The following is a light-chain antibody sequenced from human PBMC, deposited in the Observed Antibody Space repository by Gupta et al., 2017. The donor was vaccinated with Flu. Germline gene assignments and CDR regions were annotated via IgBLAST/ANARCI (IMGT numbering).Light chain of an antibody. CDR2: DDS. J-gene: IGLJ1*01. Sequence: SYVLTQPPSVSVAPGQPARITCGGNHIGSKSVHWYQQKPGQAPVLLVYDDSGRPSGIPERFSGSNSGNTATVTISRVEAGDEADYYCQVWDRSSDHYVFGTGTKVTVL. CDR1: HIGSKS. V-gene: IGLV3-21*02. CDR3: QVWDRSSDHYV.